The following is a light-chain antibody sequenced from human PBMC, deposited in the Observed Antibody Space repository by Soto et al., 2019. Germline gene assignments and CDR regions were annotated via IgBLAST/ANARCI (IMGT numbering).Light chain of an antibody. J-gene: IGLJ2*01. CDR2: YVI. CDR1: SSDVGGYNY. Sequence: QSALTQPASLSGSPGQSITISCTGTSSDVGGYNYVSGDQQHPVKAPKLLLYYVIIRLSGVSNRFSGSKSGNSASLTISWLQAEDDADYYCSSYTSISTYVVLGGGKKVTV. V-gene: IGLV2-14*03. CDR3: SSYTSISTYVV.